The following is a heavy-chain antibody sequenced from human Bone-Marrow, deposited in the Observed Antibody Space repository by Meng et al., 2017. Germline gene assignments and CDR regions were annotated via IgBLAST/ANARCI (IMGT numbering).Heavy chain of an antibody. Sequence: GESLKISCAASGFTFSSYEMNWVRQAPGKGLEWVSSISSSSTIYYADSVKGRFTISRDNAKNSLYLQMNSLRAEDTAVYYCARDQQDSYGAPFDYWGQGTLVTVSS. J-gene: IGHJ4*02. CDR2: ISSSSTI. CDR3: ARDQQDSYGAPFDY. CDR1: GFTFSSYE. D-gene: IGHD5-18*01. V-gene: IGHV3-69-1*01.